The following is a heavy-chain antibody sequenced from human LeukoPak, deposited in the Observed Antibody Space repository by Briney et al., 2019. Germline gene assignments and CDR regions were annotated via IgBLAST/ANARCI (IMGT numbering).Heavy chain of an antibody. D-gene: IGHD3-22*01. CDR2: IYYSGST. CDR1: GGSISSGGYY. CDR3: ARFYYYDRNYYFDY. V-gene: IGHV4-31*03. J-gene: IGHJ4*02. Sequence: PSETLSLTCTVSGGSISSGGYYWSWIRQHPGKGLEWIGYIYYSGSTYYNPSLKSRVTISVDTSKNQFSLKLSSVTAADTAVYYCARFYYYDRNYYFDYWGQGTLVTVSS.